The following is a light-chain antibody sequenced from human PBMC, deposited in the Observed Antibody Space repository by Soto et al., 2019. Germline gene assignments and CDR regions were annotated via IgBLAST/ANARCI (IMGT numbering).Light chain of an antibody. CDR2: GAS. CDR1: QSVSSSY. V-gene: IGKV3-20*01. J-gene: IGKJ2*01. CDR3: QQYGSSPPYT. Sequence: EIVLTQSPGTRSLSPGERATLSCRASQSVSSSYLAWYQQKPGQAPRLLLYGASSRATGIPDRFSGSGSGTDLTLTISRLETEDFAVYDCQQYGSSPPYTFGQGTKVDIK.